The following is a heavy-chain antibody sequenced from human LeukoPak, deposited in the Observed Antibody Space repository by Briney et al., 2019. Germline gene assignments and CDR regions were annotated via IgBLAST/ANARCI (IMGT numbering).Heavy chain of an antibody. D-gene: IGHD3-22*01. V-gene: IGHV4-34*01. CDR1: GGSFSGYY. CDR2: INHSGST. J-gene: IGHJ4*02. Sequence: SETLSLTCAVYGGSFSGYYWSWIRQPPGKGLEWIGEINHSGSTNYNPSLKSRVTISVDTSKNQFSLKLSSVTAADTAVYYCARIGSNYYDSSGYYSDYWGQGTLVPSPQ. CDR3: ARIGSNYYDSSGYYSDY.